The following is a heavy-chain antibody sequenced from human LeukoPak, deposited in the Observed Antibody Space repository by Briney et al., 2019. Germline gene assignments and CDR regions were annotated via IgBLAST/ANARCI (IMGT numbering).Heavy chain of an antibody. V-gene: IGHV1-69*04. CDR3: ARDSTIFGVVISAYGMDV. CDR1: GGTFSSYA. D-gene: IGHD3-3*01. CDR2: IIPILGIA. Sequence: ASVKVSCKASGGTFSSYAISWVRQAPGQGLEWMGRIIPILGIANYAQKFQGRVTITADKSTSTAYMELSSLRSEDTAVYYCARDSTIFGVVISAYGMDVWGQGTTVTVSS. J-gene: IGHJ6*02.